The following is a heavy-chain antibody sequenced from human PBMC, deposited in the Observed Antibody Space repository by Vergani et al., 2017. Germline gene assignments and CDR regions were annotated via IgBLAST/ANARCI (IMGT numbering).Heavy chain of an antibody. CDR1: GFTVSSNY. Sequence: EVQLLESGGGLVQPGGSLRLSCAASGFTVSSNYMSWVRQAPGKGLEWVSVIYSGGSTYYADSVKGRFTISRDNSKNTLYLQMNSLRAEDTAVYYCARDRWYYYDSSGYRDAFDIWGQGTMVTVSS. CDR2: IYSGGST. D-gene: IGHD3-22*01. CDR3: ARDRWYYYDSSGYRDAFDI. J-gene: IGHJ3*02. V-gene: IGHV3-53*01.